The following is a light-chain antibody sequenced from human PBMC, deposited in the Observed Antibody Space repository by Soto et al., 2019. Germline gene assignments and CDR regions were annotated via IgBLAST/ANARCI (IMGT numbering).Light chain of an antibody. CDR1: SSDVGGYNY. CDR2: EVT. Sequence: QSVLTQPASVSGSPGQSITISCTGTSSDVGGYNYVSWYQQHPGKAPNLIIYEVTNRPSGVSNRFSGSKSGNTASLTISGLQAEDEADYYCNSYTTTSSWVFGGGTKLTVL. V-gene: IGLV2-14*01. CDR3: NSYTTTSSWV. J-gene: IGLJ3*02.